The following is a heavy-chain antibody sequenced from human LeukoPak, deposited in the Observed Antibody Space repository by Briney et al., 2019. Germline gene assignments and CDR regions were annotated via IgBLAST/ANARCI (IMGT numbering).Heavy chain of an antibody. Sequence: FTXXXXHWLRQAPGQRLEWMGWINPNSGDTNFAQTFQGRVSMTRDTAISTAYMELRSLRSDDTAVYYCARVMRWELLEYYFDYWGQGTLVTVSS. CDR3: ARVMRWELLEYYFDY. CDR2: INPNSGDT. D-gene: IGHD1-26*01. J-gene: IGHJ4*02. CDR1: FTXXX. V-gene: IGHV1-2*02.